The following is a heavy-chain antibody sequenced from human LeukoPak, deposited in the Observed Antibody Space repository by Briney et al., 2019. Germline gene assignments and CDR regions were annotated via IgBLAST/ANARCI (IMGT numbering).Heavy chain of an antibody. V-gene: IGHV3-30*18. Sequence: GGSLRLSCAASGFTFSSYGMHWVRQAPGKGLEWVAVISYDGSNKYYADSVKGRFTISRDNSKNTLFLQMNSLRADDTAVYYCAKDTPLCYFDYWGQGTLVTVSS. D-gene: IGHD3-16*01. CDR1: GFTFSSYG. CDR3: AKDTPLCYFDY. CDR2: ISYDGSNK. J-gene: IGHJ4*02.